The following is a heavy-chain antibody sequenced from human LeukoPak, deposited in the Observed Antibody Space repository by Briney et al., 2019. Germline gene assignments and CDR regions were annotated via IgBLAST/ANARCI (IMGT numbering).Heavy chain of an antibody. CDR2: IHYSGST. CDR3: ARLVWLGESPGSWFDS. J-gene: IGHJ5*01. Sequence: SETLSLTCSVSGGSITSHFWSWIRQPPGKGLEWIGYIHYSGSTNYNPSLKSRVTISPDTSKNQLFLKLNSVTAADTAVYYCARLVWLGESPGSWFDSWGQGTPVTVSS. D-gene: IGHD3-10*01. CDR1: GGSITSHF. V-gene: IGHV4-59*11.